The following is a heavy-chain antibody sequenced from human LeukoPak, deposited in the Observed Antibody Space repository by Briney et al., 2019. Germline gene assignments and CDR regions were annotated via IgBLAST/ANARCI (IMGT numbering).Heavy chain of an antibody. CDR1: GYTFTSYA. J-gene: IGHJ6*04. Sequence: ASVKVSCKASGYTFTSYAMHWVRQAPGQGLEWMGWINAGNGNTKYSQKFQGRVTITRDTSASTAYMELSSLRSEDTAVYYCARSSNDYSNYYYYYYGMDVWGKGTTVTVSS. D-gene: IGHD4-11*01. V-gene: IGHV1-3*01. CDR3: ARSSNDYSNYYYYYYGMDV. CDR2: INAGNGNT.